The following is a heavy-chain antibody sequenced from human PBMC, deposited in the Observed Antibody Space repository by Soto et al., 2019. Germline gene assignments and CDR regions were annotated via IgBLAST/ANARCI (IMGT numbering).Heavy chain of an antibody. J-gene: IGHJ6*02. D-gene: IGHD4-17*01. CDR3: ASGYGDNEVSDYYYYGMDV. CDR1: GFTFSSFA. V-gene: IGHV3-30-3*01. CDR2: ISYDGSSE. Sequence: QVQLVESGGGVVQPGRSLRLSCAASGFTFSSFAMHWARQAPGKGLEWVAVISYDGSSEYYADSVRGRFTISRDNSKNTLFLQMNSLRAEDTAVYYCASGYGDNEVSDYYYYGMDVWGQGTAVTVSS.